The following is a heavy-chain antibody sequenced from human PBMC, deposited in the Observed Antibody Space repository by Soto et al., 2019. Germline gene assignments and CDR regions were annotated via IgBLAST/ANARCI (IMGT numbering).Heavy chain of an antibody. CDR1: GYSFTSYW. D-gene: IGHD2-15*01. CDR2: IDPSDSYT. J-gene: IGHJ6*02. Sequence: EVQLVQSGAEVKKPGESLRISCKGSGYSFTSYWITWVRQVPGKGLEWMGAIDPSDSYTNYSPSFQGHVTISTDTSIGAAYLQWSSLKASDTATYYCARPYCSAGSYNLYGMDVWGQGTTVTVSS. V-gene: IGHV5-10-1*03. CDR3: ARPYCSAGSYNLYGMDV.